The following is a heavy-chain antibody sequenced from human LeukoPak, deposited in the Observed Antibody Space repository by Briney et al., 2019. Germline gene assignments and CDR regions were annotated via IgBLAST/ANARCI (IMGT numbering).Heavy chain of an antibody. CDR3: AKAREGTLYGADTLLYYPMDV. J-gene: IGHJ6*02. CDR2: ISGSGGSA. V-gene: IGHV3-23*01. Sequence: GGSLRLSCAASGFTFSSYAMNWVRQAPGKGLEWVSTISGSGGSAYYADSVKGRFTISRDNSKNTLYLQMNSLRAEDTAVYYCAKAREGTLYGADTLLYYPMDVWGQGTTASVSS. D-gene: IGHD1-1*01. CDR1: GFTFSSYA.